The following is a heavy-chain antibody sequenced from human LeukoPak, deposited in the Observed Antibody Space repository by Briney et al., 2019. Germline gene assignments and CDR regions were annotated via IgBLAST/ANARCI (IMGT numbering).Heavy chain of an antibody. CDR1: GYTFTSYY. D-gene: IGHD5-24*01. V-gene: IGHV1-46*01. Sequence: GASVKVSCKASGYTFTSYYMHWVRQAPGQGLEWMGIINPSGGSTSYAQKFQGRVTMTRDMSTSTVYMELSSLRSEDTAIYHCARIRDGYNDAYDLWGQGTVVTVPS. CDR3: ARIRDGYNDAYDL. CDR2: INPSGGST. J-gene: IGHJ3*01.